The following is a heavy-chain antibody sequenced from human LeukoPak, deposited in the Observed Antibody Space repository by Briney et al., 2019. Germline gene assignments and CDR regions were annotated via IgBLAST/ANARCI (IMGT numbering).Heavy chain of an antibody. D-gene: IGHD6-13*01. Sequence: ASVKVSCKVSGYTLTELSMHWVRQAPGKGLVWMGGFDPEDGETIYAQKFQGRVTMTEDTSTDTAYMELSSLRSEDTAVYYCATERSSSWPRGWYFDLWGRGTLVTVSS. V-gene: IGHV1-24*01. CDR3: ATERSSSWPRGWYFDL. J-gene: IGHJ2*01. CDR2: FDPEDGET. CDR1: GYTLTELS.